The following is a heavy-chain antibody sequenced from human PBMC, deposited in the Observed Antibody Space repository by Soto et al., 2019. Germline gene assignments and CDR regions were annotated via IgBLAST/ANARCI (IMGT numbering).Heavy chain of an antibody. D-gene: IGHD4-17*01. CDR1: GFTFRGNP. J-gene: IGHJ3*02. V-gene: IGHV3-23*01. Sequence: EVQLLGPGGGLVQPGGSRGLSLEPSGFTFRGNPWAWVRQAPGRGRGWVSAISGSGGGTYYADSVKGRFTISRDNSKNTLYLQMNSLRAEDTAVYYCAVPVTVTTGYDAFDIWGQGTMVTVSS. CDR3: AVPVTVTTGYDAFDI. CDR2: ISGSGGGT.